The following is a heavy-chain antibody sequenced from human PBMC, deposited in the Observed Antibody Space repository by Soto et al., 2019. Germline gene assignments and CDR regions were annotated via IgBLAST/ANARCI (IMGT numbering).Heavy chain of an antibody. CDR2: INAGNGNT. D-gene: IGHD6-19*01. Sequence: QVQLVQSGAEEKKPGASVKVSCKASGYTFTGYAMHWVRQAPGQRLEWMGWINAGNGNTKYSQKFQGRVTITRDTTASTADRELSSLRSEDTAVYYCAGAVAVPADFDYWGQGTLVTVSS. CDR3: AGAVAVPADFDY. J-gene: IGHJ4*02. CDR1: GYTFTGYA. V-gene: IGHV1-3*05.